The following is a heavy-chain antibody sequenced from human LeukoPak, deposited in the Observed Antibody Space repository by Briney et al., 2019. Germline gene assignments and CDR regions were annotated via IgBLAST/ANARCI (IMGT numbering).Heavy chain of an antibody. CDR1: GYSISSGYY. Sequence: SETLSLTCTVSGYSISSGYYWGWIRQPPGKGLEWIGSIYHSGSTYYNPSLKSRVTISVDTSKNQFSLKLSSVTAADTAVYYCARIPLVIATSGFDYWGQGTLVTVSS. CDR3: ARIPLVIATSGFDY. D-gene: IGHD2-21*01. V-gene: IGHV4-38-2*02. CDR2: IYHSGST. J-gene: IGHJ4*02.